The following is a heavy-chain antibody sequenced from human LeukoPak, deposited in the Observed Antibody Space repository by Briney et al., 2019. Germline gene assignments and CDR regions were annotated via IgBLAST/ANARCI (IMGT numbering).Heavy chain of an antibody. CDR2: IIPIFGTA. V-gene: IGHV1-69*05. J-gene: IGHJ3*02. Sequence: ASVKVSCKASGGTFSSYAISWVRQAPGQGLEWMGGIIPIFGTANYAQKFQDRVTITTDESTSTAYMELSSLRSEDTAVYYCARNDYDILTGYYPGAFDIWGQGTMVTVSS. D-gene: IGHD3-9*01. CDR1: GGTFSSYA. CDR3: ARNDYDILTGYYPGAFDI.